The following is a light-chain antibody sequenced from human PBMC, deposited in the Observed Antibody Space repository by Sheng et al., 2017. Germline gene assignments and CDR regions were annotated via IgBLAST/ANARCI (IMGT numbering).Light chain of an antibody. V-gene: IGKV1-5*03. J-gene: IGKJ1*01. CDR3: QHYNLYSRT. CDR1: QSINSW. Sequence: DIQMTQSPSTLSASVGDRVTITCRANQSINSWLACISRNQGSPSALIHMASTLESGVPSRFSGSGSGTEFTLTISSLQPDDFATYYCQHYNLYSRTFGQGTKVEVK. CDR2: MAS.